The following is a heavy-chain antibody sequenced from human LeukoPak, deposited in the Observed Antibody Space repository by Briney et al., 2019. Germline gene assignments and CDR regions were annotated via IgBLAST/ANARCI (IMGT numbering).Heavy chain of an antibody. CDR1: GCSISSSYY. Sequence: PSETLSLTCAVSGCSISSSYYWGWIRQPPGNGLEWIGTIYHSGSTHYNPSLKSRVTLSVDTSKNQFSLKLRSVTAADTAVYYCASLPSNTVTHDYWGQGTLVTVSS. D-gene: IGHD4-11*01. J-gene: IGHJ4*02. CDR3: ASLPSNTVTHDY. CDR2: IYHSGST. V-gene: IGHV4-38-2*01.